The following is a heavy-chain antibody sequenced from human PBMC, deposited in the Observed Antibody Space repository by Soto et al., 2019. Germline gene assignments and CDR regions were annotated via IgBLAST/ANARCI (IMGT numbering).Heavy chain of an antibody. J-gene: IGHJ6*02. CDR2: IIPIFGTA. Sequence: GASVKVSCKASGGTFSSYAISWVRQAPGQGLEWMGGIIPIFGTANYAQKFQGRVTITADESTSTAYMELSSLRSEDTAVYYCASGEAARHYYYYGMDVWGQGTTVTVS. V-gene: IGHV1-69*13. CDR3: ASGEAARHYYYYGMDV. D-gene: IGHD6-6*01. CDR1: GGTFSSYA.